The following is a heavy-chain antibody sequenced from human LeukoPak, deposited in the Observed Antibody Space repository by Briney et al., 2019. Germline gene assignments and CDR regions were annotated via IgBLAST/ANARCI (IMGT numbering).Heavy chain of an antibody. CDR1: GGSISSHY. CDR3: ARGAYYDILTGLDY. J-gene: IGHJ4*02. V-gene: IGHV4-59*11. Sequence: PSETLSLTCTVSGGSISSHYWSWIRQPPGKGLEWIGYIYYSGSTNYNPSHKSRVTISVDTSKNQFSLKLSSVTAADTAVYYCARGAYYDILTGLDYWGQGTLVTVSS. CDR2: IYYSGST. D-gene: IGHD3-9*01.